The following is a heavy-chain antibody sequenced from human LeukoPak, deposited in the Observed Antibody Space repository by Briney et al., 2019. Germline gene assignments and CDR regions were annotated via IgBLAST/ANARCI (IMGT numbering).Heavy chain of an antibody. CDR3: AKGSTSNSPYYYYGMDV. CDR1: GFTFSSYA. Sequence: PGGSLRLSCAASGFTFSSYAMSWVRQAPGKGLEWVSAISGSGGSTYYADSVKGRFTISRDNSKNTLYLQMSSLRAEDTAVYYCAKGSTSNSPYYYYGMDVWGQGTTVTVSS. D-gene: IGHD1-1*01. CDR2: ISGSGGST. V-gene: IGHV3-23*01. J-gene: IGHJ6*02.